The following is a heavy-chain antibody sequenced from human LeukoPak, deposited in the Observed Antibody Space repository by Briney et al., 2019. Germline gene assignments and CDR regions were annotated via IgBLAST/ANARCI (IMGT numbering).Heavy chain of an antibody. CDR2: IYHSGST. V-gene: IGHV4-30-2*01. D-gene: IGHD1-14*01. CDR1: GGSISSGGYY. CDR3: ARVGGIHLFQH. Sequence: SQTLSLTCTVSGGSISSGGYYWSWIRQPPGKGLEWIGYIYHSGSTYCNPSLKSRVTISVDRSKNQFSLKLSSVTAADTAVYYCARVGGIHLFQHWGQGTLVTVSS. J-gene: IGHJ1*01.